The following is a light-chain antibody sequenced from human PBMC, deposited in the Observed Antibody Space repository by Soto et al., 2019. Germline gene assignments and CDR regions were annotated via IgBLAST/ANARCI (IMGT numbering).Light chain of an antibody. V-gene: IGKV3-15*01. CDR2: GAS. CDR3: QQYNTWPPWT. Sequence: EIVMTQSPAPLSGSPGERATLSCRVSQSVSSNLAWYQQKPVQAPRLLIYGASTRATGIPARFSGSGSGTELTLTISSLQSEDFAVYYCQQYNTWPPWTFGQGTKVEIK. J-gene: IGKJ1*01. CDR1: QSVSSN.